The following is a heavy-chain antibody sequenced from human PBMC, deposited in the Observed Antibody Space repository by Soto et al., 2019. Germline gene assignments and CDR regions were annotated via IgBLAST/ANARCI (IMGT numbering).Heavy chain of an antibody. CDR3: TTGRVTIFGMGHDNWFDP. CDR1: RFTFSNAW. D-gene: IGHD3-3*01. Sequence: EVHLVESGGGLVKPGGSLRLSCAASRFTFSNAWMTWVRHTPGKGLEWVGRIKSKTEGGTTNYAAPVKGRFTISRDDSKNTLYLQMNSLKTEDTAVYYCTTGRVTIFGMGHDNWFDPWGQGTLVTVSS. V-gene: IGHV3-15*01. CDR2: IKSKTEGGTT. J-gene: IGHJ5*02.